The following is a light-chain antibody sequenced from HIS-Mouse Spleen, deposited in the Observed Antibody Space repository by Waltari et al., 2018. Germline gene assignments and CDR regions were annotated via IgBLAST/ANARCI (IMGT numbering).Light chain of an antibody. CDR1: ISDVGSSNL. CDR3: CSYAGSYTLV. Sequence: QSALTPPASVSGSPGQSIPISCTGTISDVGSSNLVPRYQQHPGKAPKLMIYEGSKRPSGVSNRFSGSKSGNTASLTISGLQAEDEADYYCCSYAGSYTLVFGGGTKLTVL. CDR2: EGS. J-gene: IGLJ2*01. V-gene: IGLV2-23*01.